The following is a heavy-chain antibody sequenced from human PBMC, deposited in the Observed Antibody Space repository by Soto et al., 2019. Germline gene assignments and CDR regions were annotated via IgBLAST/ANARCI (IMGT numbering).Heavy chain of an antibody. CDR1: RFSFSNAC. CDR3: TTGPSMDV. J-gene: IGHJ6*02. V-gene: IGHV3-15*01. Sequence: GGSLRLSCPASRFSFSNACIRWVRPAAGKGLKWVGRIKSNTDGGTTDYAAPVKGRFTISRDDSKNTLYLQMNSLKTEDTAVYYCTTGPSMDVWGQGTTVTVSS. CDR2: IKSNTDGGTT.